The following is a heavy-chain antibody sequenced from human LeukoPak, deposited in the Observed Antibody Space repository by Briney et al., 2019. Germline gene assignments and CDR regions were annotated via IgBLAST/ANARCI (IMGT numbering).Heavy chain of an antibody. J-gene: IGHJ3*02. V-gene: IGHV1-46*01. CDR2: INPSGGST. D-gene: IGHD3-16*01. CDR3: ARVATFRSPFDI. CDR1: GYAFTSYY. Sequence: RASVKVSCKASGYAFTSYYMHWVRQAPGQGLEWMGIINPSGGSTSYAQKFQGRVTMARDTSTSTVYMELSSLRSEDTAVYYCARVATFRSPFDIWGQGTMVTVSS.